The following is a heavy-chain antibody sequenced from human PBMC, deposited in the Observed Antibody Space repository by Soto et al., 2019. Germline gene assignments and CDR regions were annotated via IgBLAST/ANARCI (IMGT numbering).Heavy chain of an antibody. V-gene: IGHV3-33*01. CDR1: GFTFSSYG. J-gene: IGHJ6*02. Sequence: QVQLVESGGGVVQPGRSLRLSCAASGFTFSSYGMHWVRQAPDKGLEWGAVIWYDGTNKYYTDSVKGRVTISRDNSKNTLYLQMNSLRAEDTAVYYCARDRGAVAGTRYYYGMDVWGQGTTVTVSS. CDR2: IWYDGTNK. CDR3: ARDRGAVAGTRYYYGMDV. D-gene: IGHD6-13*01.